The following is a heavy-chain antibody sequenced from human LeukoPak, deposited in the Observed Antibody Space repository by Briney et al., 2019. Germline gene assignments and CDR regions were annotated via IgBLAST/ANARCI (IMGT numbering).Heavy chain of an antibody. CDR1: GGSITTRRYY. Sequence: SETLSLTCSVSGGSITTRRYYWGWIRQSPEKGLVWIGSIYYFGNAYYRPSLGSRATISIDASKNQISLRLTSVTATDTAVYYCATRAEGSYFESWGQGTLVTVSS. D-gene: IGHD3-10*01. CDR3: ATRAEGSYFES. CDR2: IYYFGNA. V-gene: IGHV4-39*01. J-gene: IGHJ4*02.